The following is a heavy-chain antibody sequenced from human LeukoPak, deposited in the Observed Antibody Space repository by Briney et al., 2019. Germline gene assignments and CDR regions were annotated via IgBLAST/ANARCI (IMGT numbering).Heavy chain of an antibody. V-gene: IGHV1-2*02. D-gene: IGHD3-9*01. CDR1: GYTFTSYG. CDR2: LNPQTGDT. Sequence: APVKVSCKASGYTFTSYGISWVRQAPGQGLEWMGWLNPQTGDTHFAQKFQGRVTFTRDTSISTAYMAMSRLRSDDTAVFYCARGSRYHDWLSPLDSWGQGTLVTVSS. CDR3: ARGSRYHDWLSPLDS. J-gene: IGHJ4*02.